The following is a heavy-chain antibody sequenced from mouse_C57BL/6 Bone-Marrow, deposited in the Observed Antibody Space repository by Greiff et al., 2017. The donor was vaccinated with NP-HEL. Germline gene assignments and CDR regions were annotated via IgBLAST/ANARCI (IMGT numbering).Heavy chain of an antibody. D-gene: IGHD1-1*01. CDR3: ARTGYYGSNWYFDV. J-gene: IGHJ1*03. V-gene: IGHV2-9-1*01. Sequence: VHLVESGPGLVAPSQSLSITCTVSGFSLTSYAISWVRQPPGKGLEWLGVIWTGGGTNYNSALKSRLSISKDNSKSQVFLKMNSLQTDDTARYYCARTGYYGSNWYFDVWGTGTTVTVSS. CDR2: IWTGGGT. CDR1: GFSLTSYA.